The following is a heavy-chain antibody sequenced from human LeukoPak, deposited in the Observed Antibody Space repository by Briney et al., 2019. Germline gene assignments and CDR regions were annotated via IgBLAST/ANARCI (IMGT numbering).Heavy chain of an antibody. V-gene: IGHV3-48*02. CDR2: ISSSSSTI. CDR3: ARGSAGYSSGRIFDY. CDR1: GFTFSSYG. Sequence: GGSLRLSCAASGFTFSSYGMNWVRQAPGKGLEWVSYISSSSSTIYYADSVKGRFTISRDNAKNSLYLQMNSLRDEDTAVYFCARGSAGYSSGRIFDYWGQGTLVTVSS. D-gene: IGHD6-19*01. J-gene: IGHJ4*02.